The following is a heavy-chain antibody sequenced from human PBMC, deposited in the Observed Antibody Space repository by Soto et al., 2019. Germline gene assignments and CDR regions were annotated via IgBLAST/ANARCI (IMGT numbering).Heavy chain of an antibody. J-gene: IGHJ4*02. CDR2: ISVSGNII. CDR1: GFTFSTYE. V-gene: IGHV3-48*03. Sequence: PGGSLRLSCAASGFTFSTYEFNGVRQAPGRGLEWISYISVSGNIIKYADSVKGRFTISRDNAENSLHLHMSSLRVDGTAVYFCVRDTMRASAAASLDYWGQGTQVTVSS. CDR3: VRDTMRASAAASLDY. D-gene: IGHD6-13*01.